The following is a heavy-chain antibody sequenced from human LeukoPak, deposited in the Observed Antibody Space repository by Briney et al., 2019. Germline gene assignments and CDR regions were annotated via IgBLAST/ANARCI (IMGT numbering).Heavy chain of an antibody. CDR2: IRYDGSNK. V-gene: IGHV3-30*02. J-gene: IGHJ1*01. D-gene: IGHD2-2*01. CDR3: ARGCSSTSCHEEYFQH. Sequence: GGSLRLSCAASGFTFSSYGMHWVRQAPGKGLEWVAFIRYDGSNKYYADSVKGRFTISRDNSKNTLYLQMNSLRAEDTAVYYCARGCSSTSCHEEYFQHWGQGTLVTVSS. CDR1: GFTFSSYG.